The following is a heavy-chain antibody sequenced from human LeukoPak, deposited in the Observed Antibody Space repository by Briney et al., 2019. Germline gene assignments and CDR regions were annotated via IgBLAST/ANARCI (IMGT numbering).Heavy chain of an antibody. CDR2: IFSGGTI. J-gene: IGHJ4*02. Sequence: PSETLSLTCAVSGGSISSGGYSWSWVRQAPGKGLEWVSVIFSGGTIYYADSVKGRFTISRDNSKNTLYLQINNLRAEDTAVYYCARGAIPAVLYYFDYWGQGSLVTVSS. CDR1: GGSISSGGYS. V-gene: IGHV3-66*01. CDR3: ARGAIPAVLYYFDY. D-gene: IGHD2-2*02.